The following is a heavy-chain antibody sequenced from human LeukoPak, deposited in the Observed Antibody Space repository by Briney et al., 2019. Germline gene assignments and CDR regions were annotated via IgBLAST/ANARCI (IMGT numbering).Heavy chain of an antibody. Sequence: SETLSLTCTVSGGSISSYYWIWIRQPPGQGLEWIGYIYYSGSTNYNPSLKSRVTISVDTSKNQFSLKLSSVTAADTAVYYCARHYRSYSSGLDYWGQGILVTVSS. CDR3: ARHYRSYSSGLDY. CDR2: IYYSGST. D-gene: IGHD6-19*01. CDR1: GGSISSYY. J-gene: IGHJ4*02. V-gene: IGHV4-59*01.